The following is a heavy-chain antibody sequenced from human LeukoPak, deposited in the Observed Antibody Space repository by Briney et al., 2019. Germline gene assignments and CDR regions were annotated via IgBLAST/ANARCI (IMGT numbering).Heavy chain of an antibody. CDR1: GYTFTSYG. J-gene: IGHJ4*02. CDR2: ISPYNGNT. V-gene: IGHV1-18*01. Sequence: ASVKVSCKASGYTFTSYGISWVRQAPGQGLEWMGWISPYNGNTNYAQKLQGIVTMTTDTSTSTAYMELRSLRSHDTAVYYCARGALYCSSTSCYNLDYWGQGTLVTVSS. D-gene: IGHD2-2*02. CDR3: ARGALYCSSTSCYNLDY.